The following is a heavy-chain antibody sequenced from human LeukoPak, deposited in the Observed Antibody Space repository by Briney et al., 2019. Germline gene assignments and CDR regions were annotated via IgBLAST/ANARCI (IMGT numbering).Heavy chain of an antibody. Sequence: SQTLSLTCTVSGGSISSGDYYWSWIRQPPGKGLERIAYMYYSGSTYYNPSLKSRVTMSADTSKNQLSLKLSSVTAADAAVYYCARPYYYDSRIDPWGQGILVTVSS. CDR1: GGSISSGDYY. CDR2: MYYSGST. V-gene: IGHV4-30-4*01. D-gene: IGHD3-22*01. CDR3: ARPYYYDSRIDP. J-gene: IGHJ5*02.